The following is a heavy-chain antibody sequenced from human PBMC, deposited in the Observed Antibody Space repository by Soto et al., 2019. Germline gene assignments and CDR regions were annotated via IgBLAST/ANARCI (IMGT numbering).Heavy chain of an antibody. D-gene: IGHD3-22*01. CDR3: ARVLRPTFYDSSGPNHPETFDI. CDR1: GLNFTSYW. Sequence: GGSMRLSCTASGLNFTSYWMSWVRQKTGKGLEWVANIKQDGSEKYYVDSVKGRFTISRDNAKNSLYLQMNSLRAEDTAVYYCARVLRPTFYDSSGPNHPETFDIWGQGTMVTVSS. CDR2: IKQDGSEK. V-gene: IGHV3-7*01. J-gene: IGHJ3*02.